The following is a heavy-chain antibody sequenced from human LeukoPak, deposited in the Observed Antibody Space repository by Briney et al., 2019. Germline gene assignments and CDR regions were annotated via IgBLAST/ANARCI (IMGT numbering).Heavy chain of an antibody. J-gene: IGHJ3*02. CDR1: GFTFSSYS. CDR3: ARDRGEVLEAFDI. Sequence: PGGSLRLSCAASGFTFSSYSMNWVRQAPGKGLEWVSSISSSSSYIYYADSVKGRFTISRDNAKNSLYLQMNSLRAEDRAVYYCARDRGEVLEAFDIWGQGTMVTVSS. V-gene: IGHV3-21*01. D-gene: IGHD3-3*01. CDR2: ISSSSSYI.